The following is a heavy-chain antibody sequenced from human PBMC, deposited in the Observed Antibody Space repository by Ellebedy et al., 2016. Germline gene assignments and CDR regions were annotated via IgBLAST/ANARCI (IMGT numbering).Heavy chain of an antibody. CDR2: ISAGGDIT. V-gene: IGHV3-23*01. D-gene: IGHD4-17*01. J-gene: IGHJ4*02. Sequence: GGSLRLSXATSGFTFRNFFMSWVRQTPGKGLEWVSTISAGGDITFSADSVKGRFTISRDSSKNSVYLRMNNLRVEDTAVYYCRQGHYADLWGQGTLVTVSS. CDR1: GFTFRNFF. CDR3: RQGHYADL.